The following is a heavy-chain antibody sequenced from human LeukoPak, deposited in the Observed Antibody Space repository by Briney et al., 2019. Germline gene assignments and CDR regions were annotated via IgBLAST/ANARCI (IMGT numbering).Heavy chain of an antibody. J-gene: IGHJ4*02. V-gene: IGHV4-39*07. CDR3: ARLGSSWQMGIGY. Sequence: SETLSLTCTVSGGSMNINNYYWAWIRQPPGKGLEWLGSIYYTGTTYYNPSLNHRVTISVDTSQNQFSLRLSSVTAADTAVYYCARLGSSWQMGIGYWGQGTLVTVSS. CDR2: IYYTGTT. CDR1: GGSMNINNYY. D-gene: IGHD6-13*01.